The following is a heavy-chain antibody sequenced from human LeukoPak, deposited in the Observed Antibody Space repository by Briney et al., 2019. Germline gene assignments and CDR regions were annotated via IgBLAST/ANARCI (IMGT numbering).Heavy chain of an antibody. CDR3: ARAWQQLVHDWFDP. CDR1: GGTFSSYA. CDR2: INTNTGNP. Sequence: ASVRVSCKASGGTFSSYAISWVRQAPGQGLEWMGWINTNTGNPTYAQGFTGRFVFSLDTSVSTAYLQISSLKAEDTAVYYCARAWQQLVHDWFDPWGQGTLVTVSS. J-gene: IGHJ5*02. D-gene: IGHD6-13*01. V-gene: IGHV7-4-1*02.